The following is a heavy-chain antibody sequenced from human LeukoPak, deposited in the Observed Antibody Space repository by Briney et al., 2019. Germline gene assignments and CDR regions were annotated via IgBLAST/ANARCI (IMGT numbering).Heavy chain of an antibody. CDR2: MNPNSGNT. V-gene: IGHV1-8*01. D-gene: IGHD6-19*01. CDR1: GYTFTSYD. J-gene: IGHJ3*02. CDR3: AIDSSGWYNAFDI. Sequence: ASVKVSCKASGYTFTSYDINWVRQATGQGLEWMGWMNPNSGNTGYAQKFQGRVNMTEETSTDTAYMELSSLRSEDMAVYYFAIDSSGWYNAFDIWGQGTMVTVSS.